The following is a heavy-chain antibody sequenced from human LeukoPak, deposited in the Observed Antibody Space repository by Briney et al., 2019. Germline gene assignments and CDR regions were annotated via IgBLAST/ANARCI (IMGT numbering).Heavy chain of an antibody. CDR1: GFIFNNYG. J-gene: IGHJ4*02. CDR2: IWYDGSNK. D-gene: IGHD5-18*01. CDR3: ARPPPDTATALDY. V-gene: IGHV3-33*01. Sequence: GGSLRLSCAASGFIFNNYGMHWVRQALGKGLEWVAVIWYDGSNKYYADSVRGRFTISRDNSKNMLYLQMNSLRAEDTAVYYCARPPPDTATALDYWGQGTLVTVSS.